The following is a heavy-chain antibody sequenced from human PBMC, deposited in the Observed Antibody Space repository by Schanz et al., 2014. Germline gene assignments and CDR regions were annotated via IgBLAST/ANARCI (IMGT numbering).Heavy chain of an antibody. Sequence: EVQLVESGGGLIQPGGSLRLSCAVSGFTVNTNYMSWVRQAPGKGLEWVSAISGSGDNTFYADSVRGRFTISRDNSRNTLYLQMNSLRAEDTAVYYCAKDGKLPYYGTGSDFDYWGQGTLVAVSS. CDR2: ISGSGDNT. V-gene: IGHV3-23*04. CDR3: AKDGKLPYYGTGSDFDY. CDR1: GFTVNTNY. J-gene: IGHJ4*02. D-gene: IGHD3-22*01.